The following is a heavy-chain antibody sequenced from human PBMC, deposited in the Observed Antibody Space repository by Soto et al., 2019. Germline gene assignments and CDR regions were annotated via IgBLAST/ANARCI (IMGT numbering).Heavy chain of an antibody. J-gene: IGHJ5*02. CDR2: IYHSGST. D-gene: IGHD2-2*01. V-gene: IGHV4-4*02. CDR3: ARVYCISTSCYTSRVDP. Sequence: QVQLQESGPGLVKPSGTLSLTCAVSGGSISSSNWWSWVRQPPGKGLEWIGEIYHSGSTNYNPSLKSRVSISVDKSKNQFSLKLSSVPAADTAVYYCARVYCISTSCYTSRVDPWGQGTLVTVSS. CDR1: GGSISSSNW.